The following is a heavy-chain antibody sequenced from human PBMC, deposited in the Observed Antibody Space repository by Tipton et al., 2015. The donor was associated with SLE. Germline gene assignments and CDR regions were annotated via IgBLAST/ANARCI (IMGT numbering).Heavy chain of an antibody. Sequence: SLRLSCVASGFTFSSYEMTWVRQAPGKGLEWVGRCANKANSYTTEYAASVKGRFTISRDDSKRSLYLQMNSLKTEDTAMYHCVKGYSGIAFYALDVWGQGTMVTVSS. CDR1: GFTFSSYE. CDR3: VKGYSGIAFYALDV. V-gene: IGHV3-72*01. D-gene: IGHD5-12*01. CDR2: CANKANSYTT. J-gene: IGHJ3*01.